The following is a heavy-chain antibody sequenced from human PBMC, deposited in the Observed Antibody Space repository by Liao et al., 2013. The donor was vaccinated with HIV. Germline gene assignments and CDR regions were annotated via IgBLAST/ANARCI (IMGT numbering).Heavy chain of an antibody. V-gene: IGHV4-61*02. Sequence: QVQLQESGPGLVKPSQTLSLICTVSDGSITSSGYYWTWIRRPAGEALEWIGRVSLTGSTSYNPSLTSRLTMSVDTTKSHFSLQLSSVTAADTAMYYCARQVVGVYNWFDSWGQGTQVTVSS. J-gene: IGHJ5*01. D-gene: IGHD3-16*01. CDR3: ARQVVGVYNWFDS. CDR2: VSLTGST. CDR1: DGSITSSGYY.